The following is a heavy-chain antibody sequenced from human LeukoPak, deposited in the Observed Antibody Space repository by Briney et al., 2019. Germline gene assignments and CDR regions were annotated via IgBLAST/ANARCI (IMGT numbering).Heavy chain of an antibody. V-gene: IGHV1-3*01. J-gene: IGHJ4*02. D-gene: IGHD3-22*01. CDR1: GYTFTSYA. CDR3: VSYLTYYYDSSGYPW. CDR2: INAGNGNT. Sequence: ASVKVSCKASGYTFTSYAMHWVRQAPGQRLEWMGWINAGNGNTKYSQKFQGRVTITRDTSASTAYMELSSLRSEDTAVYYCVSYLTYYYDSSGYPWWGQGTLATVSS.